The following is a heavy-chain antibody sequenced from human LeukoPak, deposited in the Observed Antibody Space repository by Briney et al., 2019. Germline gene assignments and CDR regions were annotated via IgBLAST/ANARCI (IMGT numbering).Heavy chain of an antibody. D-gene: IGHD6-19*01. J-gene: IGHJ1*01. CDR3: ARAYKDRSLAGKKEFFQH. Sequence: LRLSCAASGFTVSSNYMSWVRQVPGKGLEWISLISWNSGTIGYADSVKGRFTISRDNANNFLYLQMNSLRAEDTALYYCARAYKDRSLAGKKEFFQHWGQGTLVTVSS. CDR1: GFTVSSNY. V-gene: IGHV3-9*01. CDR2: ISWNSGTI.